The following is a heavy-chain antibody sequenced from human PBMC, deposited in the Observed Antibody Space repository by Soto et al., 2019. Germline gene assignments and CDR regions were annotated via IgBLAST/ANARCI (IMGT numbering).Heavy chain of an antibody. D-gene: IGHD4-17*01. CDR3: ANEIRPNDY. Sequence: EVQLLESGGGLVQPGGSLRLSCAASGLPFSSHAMSWVRQAPGKGLEWVSSISISGGNTYYADSVRGRFTISRDNSKNTLYLHMNSLTAEDTAICSCANEIRPNDYWGQGTRVTVSS. CDR1: GLPFSSHA. CDR2: ISISGGNT. V-gene: IGHV3-23*01. J-gene: IGHJ4*02.